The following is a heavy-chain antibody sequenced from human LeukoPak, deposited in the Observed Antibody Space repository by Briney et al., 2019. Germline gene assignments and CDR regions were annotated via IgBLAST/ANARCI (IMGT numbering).Heavy chain of an antibody. CDR1: GFTFNVYG. CDR2: IWNDGSNK. Sequence: GMSLRLSCAASGFTFNVYGIHWVRQAPGKGLEWVAVIWNDGSNKYYADSVKGRYTISRDNSKDTLYLQMNSLRVEDTAVYYCARAVGPFDYWGQGTLVTVSS. J-gene: IGHJ4*02. CDR3: ARAVGPFDY. V-gene: IGHV3-33*01. D-gene: IGHD3-16*01.